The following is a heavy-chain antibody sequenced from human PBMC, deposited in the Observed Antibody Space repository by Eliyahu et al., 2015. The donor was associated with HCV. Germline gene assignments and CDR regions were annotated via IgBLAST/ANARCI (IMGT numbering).Heavy chain of an antibody. CDR1: GGSISSYY. CDR2: IYTSGST. Sequence: QVQLQESGPGLVKPSETLSLTCTVSGGSISSYYWSWXRQPAGKGLEWIGRIYTSGSTNYNPSLKSRVTMSVDTSKNQFSLKLSSVTAADTAVYYCAREGNGGSYFLAEYFQHWGQGTLVTVSS. D-gene: IGHD1-26*01. CDR3: AREGNGGSYFLAEYFQH. V-gene: IGHV4-4*07. J-gene: IGHJ1*01.